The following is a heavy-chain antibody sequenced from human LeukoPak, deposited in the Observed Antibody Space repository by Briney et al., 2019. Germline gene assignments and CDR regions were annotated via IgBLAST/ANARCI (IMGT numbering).Heavy chain of an antibody. J-gene: IGHJ4*02. CDR3: ARAMTSHYFDY. Sequence: SETLSLTCTVSGGSFGSGFYWSWIRQHPGTGLEWIGYIYYSGGTYYNPSLKSRVSISLDTSKKQFSLKLSSVTVADTAVYYCARAMTSHYFDYWGQGTLVTVSS. D-gene: IGHD2-21*02. CDR2: IYYSGGT. CDR1: GGSFGSGFY. V-gene: IGHV4-31*03.